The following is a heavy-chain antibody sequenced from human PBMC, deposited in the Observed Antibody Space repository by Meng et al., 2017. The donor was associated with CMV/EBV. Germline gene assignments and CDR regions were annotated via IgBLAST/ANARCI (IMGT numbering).Heavy chain of an antibody. CDR2: ISSSSSYI. CDR1: GFTFSSYS. D-gene: IGHD1-26*01. CDR3: AKDGWAVGATYFDY. J-gene: IGHJ4*02. Sequence: GESLKISCAASGFTFSSYSMNWVRQAPGKGLEWVSSISSSSSYIYYADSVKGRFTISRDNAKNSLYLQMNSLRAEDTAVYYCAKDGWAVGATYFDYWGQGTLVTVSS. V-gene: IGHV3-21*01.